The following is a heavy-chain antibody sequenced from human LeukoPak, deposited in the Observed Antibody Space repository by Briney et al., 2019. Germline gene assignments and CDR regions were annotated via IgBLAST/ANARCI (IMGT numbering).Heavy chain of an antibody. D-gene: IGHD3-22*01. CDR2: MYLSGTT. CDR3: AGLVGRYSSGLYYYYFDY. V-gene: IGHV4-4*02. J-gene: IGHJ4*02. CDR1: GDTINSLDL. Sequence: SETLSLTCTVSGDTINSLDLWSWVRQPPGKGLEWIGEMYLSGTTHSNPSVKSRVTISIDKSKNQFFLNLSSVTAADTAVYYCAGLVGRYSSGLYYYYFDYWGQGTLVTVSS.